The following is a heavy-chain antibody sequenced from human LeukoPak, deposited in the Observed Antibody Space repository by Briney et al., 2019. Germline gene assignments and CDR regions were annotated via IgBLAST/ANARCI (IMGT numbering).Heavy chain of an antibody. J-gene: IGHJ2*01. CDR1: GFTFDDYA. D-gene: IGHD5-12*01. CDR3: ATHSGYDSGYFDL. V-gene: IGHV3-43*02. Sequence: GGSLRLSCAASGFTFDDYAMHWVRQAPGKGLECVSLISGDGGSTYYADSVKGRFTISRDNSKNSLYLQMNSLRTEDTALYYCATHSGYDSGYFDLWGRGNLVTVSS. CDR2: ISGDGGST.